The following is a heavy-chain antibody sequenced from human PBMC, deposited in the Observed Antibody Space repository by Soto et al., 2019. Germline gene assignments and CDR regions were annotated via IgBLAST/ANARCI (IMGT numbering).Heavy chain of an antibody. Sequence: SETLSLTCTVSGGSISSYYWSWIRQPPGKGLEWIGYIYYSGSTNYNPSLKSRVTISVDTSKNQFSLKLSSVTAADTAVYYCARAIPGIAAAGFDYWGQGTLVTVS. CDR3: ARAIPGIAAAGFDY. CDR2: IYYSGST. CDR1: GGSISSYY. J-gene: IGHJ4*02. V-gene: IGHV4-59*08. D-gene: IGHD6-13*01.